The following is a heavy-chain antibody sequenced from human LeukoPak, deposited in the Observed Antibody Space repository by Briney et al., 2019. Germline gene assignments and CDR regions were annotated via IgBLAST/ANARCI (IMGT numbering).Heavy chain of an antibody. Sequence: GGSLRLSCAASGFSFSTYWMSWVRQAPGKGLAWVASIKEDGREEYYVDSVKGRFTVSRDNAKNSLYLQMSSLRVEDTAVYYCARETAVVTQADFDSWGQGTLVTVSP. CDR2: IKEDGREE. V-gene: IGHV3-7*03. CDR3: ARETAVVTQADFDS. D-gene: IGHD4-23*01. CDR1: GFSFSTYW. J-gene: IGHJ4*02.